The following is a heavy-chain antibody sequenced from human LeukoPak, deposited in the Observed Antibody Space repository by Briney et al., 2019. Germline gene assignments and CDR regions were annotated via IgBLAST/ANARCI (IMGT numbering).Heavy chain of an antibody. D-gene: IGHD3-22*01. CDR1: GFTFSSYG. CDR2: IWYDGSNK. V-gene: IGHV3-33*01. Sequence: GGSLRLSCEASGFTFSSYGMHWVRQAPGKGLEWVAVIWYDGSNKYYADSVKGRFTISRDNSKNTLYLQMNSLRAEDTAVYYCARVSRRGYYDSSGYDYWGQGTLVTVSS. J-gene: IGHJ4*02. CDR3: ARVSRRGYYDSSGYDY.